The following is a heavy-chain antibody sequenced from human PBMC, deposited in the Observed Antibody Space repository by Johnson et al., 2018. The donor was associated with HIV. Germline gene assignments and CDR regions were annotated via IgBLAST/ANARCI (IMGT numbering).Heavy chain of an antibody. J-gene: IGHJ3*02. CDR3: ARRWELHSNAFDI. D-gene: IGHD1-26*01. CDR1: GFTFSSYA. CDR2: INWNGGST. V-gene: IGHV3-20*04. Sequence: ERKLVESGGGLVQPGGSLRLSCAASGFTFSSYAMSWVRQAPGKGLEWVSGINWNGGSTGYADSVKGRFTISRDNAKNSLYLQMNNLRAEDTALYYCARRWELHSNAFDIWGQGTMVTVSS.